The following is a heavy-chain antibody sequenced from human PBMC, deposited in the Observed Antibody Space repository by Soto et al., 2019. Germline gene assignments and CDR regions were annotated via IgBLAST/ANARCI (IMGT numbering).Heavy chain of an antibody. CDR2: ISAYNGNT. D-gene: IGHD3-3*01. J-gene: IGHJ6*03. V-gene: IGHV1-18*01. Sequence: GASVKVSCKASGYTFTSYGISWVRQAPGQGLEWMGWISAYNGNTSYAQKLQGRVTMTTDTSTSTAYMELRSLRSDDTAVYYCARDSWNYDFWSGYFPGHYYYYMDVWGKGTTVTVSS. CDR3: ARDSWNYDFWSGYFPGHYYYYMDV. CDR1: GYTFTSYG.